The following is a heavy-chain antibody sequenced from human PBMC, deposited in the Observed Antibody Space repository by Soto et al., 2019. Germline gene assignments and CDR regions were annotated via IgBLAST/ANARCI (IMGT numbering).Heavy chain of an antibody. CDR2: IKGDGSEK. Sequence: PWGSLRLSCAVSGFTFNNYWMTWVRQAPGKGLEWVATIKGDGSEKYYGDSLRGRCTISRDNAENSLYLQMNSLRVEDTAIYYCVRARVDYWGQGTLVTVSS. J-gene: IGHJ4*02. CDR3: VRARVDY. CDR1: GFTFNNYW. V-gene: IGHV3-7*04.